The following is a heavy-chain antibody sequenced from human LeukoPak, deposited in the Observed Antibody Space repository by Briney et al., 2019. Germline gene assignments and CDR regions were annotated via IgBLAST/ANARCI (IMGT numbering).Heavy chain of an antibody. V-gene: IGHV3-30*18. J-gene: IGHJ4*02. CDR3: AKRPSDYGDYVSYFDY. D-gene: IGHD4-17*01. Sequence: GGSLRLSCAASGFSFISYGMHWVRQAPGKGLEWVGVISDDGRRKDYADSMKGRFTISRGNSKATLYLQMNSLRAEDTAVYYCAKRPSDYGDYVSYFDYWGQGTLVTV. CDR1: GFSFISYG. CDR2: ISDDGRRK.